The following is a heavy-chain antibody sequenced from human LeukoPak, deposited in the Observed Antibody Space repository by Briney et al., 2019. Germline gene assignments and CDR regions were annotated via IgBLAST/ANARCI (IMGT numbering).Heavy chain of an antibody. Sequence: GGSLRLSCAASGFTFSSYIMNWVRQAPGKGLEWVSSISSSSSYIYYADSVKGRFTISRDNAKNSLYLQMNSLRAEDTAVYYCARDPPYYYDSSGYYPAYFDYWGQGTLVTVSS. D-gene: IGHD3-22*01. CDR3: ARDPPYYYDSSGYYPAYFDY. CDR1: GFTFSSYI. J-gene: IGHJ4*02. CDR2: ISSSSSYI. V-gene: IGHV3-21*01.